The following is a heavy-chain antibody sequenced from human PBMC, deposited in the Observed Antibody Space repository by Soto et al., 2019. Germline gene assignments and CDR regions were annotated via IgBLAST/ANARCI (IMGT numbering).Heavy chain of an antibody. CDR2: INHSGST. Sequence: SETLSLTCTVSGGSISPYYWSWIRQPPGKGLEWIGYINHSGSTNYNPSLKSRVTISVDTSKNQFSLKLSSVTAADTAVYYCARLITSFGYWGQGTLVTVSS. CDR1: GGSISPYY. D-gene: IGHD1-1*01. J-gene: IGHJ4*02. CDR3: ARLITSFGY. V-gene: IGHV4-59*01.